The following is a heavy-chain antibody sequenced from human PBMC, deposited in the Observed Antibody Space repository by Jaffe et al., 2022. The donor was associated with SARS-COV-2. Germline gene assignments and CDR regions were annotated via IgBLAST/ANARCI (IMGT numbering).Heavy chain of an antibody. J-gene: IGHJ4*02. Sequence: EVQLVESGGGLVQPGGSLRLSCAASGFTFSSYSMNWVRQAPGKGLEWVSYISSSSSTIYYADSVKGRFTISRDNAKNSLYLQMNSLRAEDTAVYYCASCRHYSSGCGDLDYWGQGTLVTVSS. CDR1: GFTFSSYS. CDR3: ASCRHYSSGCGDLDY. CDR2: ISSSSSTI. V-gene: IGHV3-48*01. D-gene: IGHD6-19*01.